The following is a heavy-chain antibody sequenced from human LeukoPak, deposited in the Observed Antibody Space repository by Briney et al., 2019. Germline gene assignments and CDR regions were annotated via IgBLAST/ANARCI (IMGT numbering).Heavy chain of an antibody. J-gene: IGHJ4*02. D-gene: IGHD6-19*01. V-gene: IGHV5-51*01. CDR2: IYPGDSDT. CDR3: ARQHRDAVGVYYFDY. Sequence: GESLKISCKGSGYSFTSYWIAWVRQMPGKGLEWMGIIYPGDSDTRYSPSFQGQVTISADKSISTAYLQWSSLKASDTAMYYCARQHRDAVGVYYFDYWGQGTLVTVSS. CDR1: GYSFTSYW.